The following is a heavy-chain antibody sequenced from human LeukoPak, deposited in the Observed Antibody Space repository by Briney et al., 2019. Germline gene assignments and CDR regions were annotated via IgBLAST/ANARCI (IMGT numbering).Heavy chain of an antibody. D-gene: IGHD6-19*01. J-gene: IGHJ4*02. V-gene: IGHV4-59*01. Sequence: PSEILSLTCTVSGGSISGYYWNWIRQPPGKGLEWIGYIYYTGSTNYNPSLKSRVTISVDTSKNQFSLKLSSVTATDTAVYYCARGGYASGWYLDYWGQGTLVTVSP. CDR1: GGSISGYY. CDR3: ARGGYASGWYLDY. CDR2: IYYTGST.